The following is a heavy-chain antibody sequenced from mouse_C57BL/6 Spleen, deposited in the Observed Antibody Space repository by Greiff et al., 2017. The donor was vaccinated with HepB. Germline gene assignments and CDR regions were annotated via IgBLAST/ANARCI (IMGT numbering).Heavy chain of an antibody. V-gene: IGHV5-9*04. CDR3: ARFCYAMGY. Sequence: EVQGVESGGGLVKPGGSLKLSCAASGFTFSSYTMSWVRQTPEKRLEWVATISGGGGNTYYPDSVKGRYTISRDNAKNTRYLQMSSLRSEDTAVYYCARFCYAMGYWGQGTSVTVAS. CDR1: GFTFSSYT. J-gene: IGHJ4*01. CDR2: ISGGGGNT.